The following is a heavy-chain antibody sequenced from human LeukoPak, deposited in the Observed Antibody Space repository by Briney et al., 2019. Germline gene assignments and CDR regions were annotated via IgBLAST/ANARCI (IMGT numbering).Heavy chain of an antibody. Sequence: PGGSLRLSCAASGFTFSSYAMSWVRQAPGKGLEWVSAISGSGGSTYYADSVKGRFTISRDNSKNTLYLQMNSLRAEDTAVYYCANNGGPADTARFDYWGQGTLVTVSS. J-gene: IGHJ4*02. V-gene: IGHV3-23*01. CDR1: GFTFSSYA. CDR2: ISGSGGST. D-gene: IGHD4-23*01. CDR3: ANNGGPADTARFDY.